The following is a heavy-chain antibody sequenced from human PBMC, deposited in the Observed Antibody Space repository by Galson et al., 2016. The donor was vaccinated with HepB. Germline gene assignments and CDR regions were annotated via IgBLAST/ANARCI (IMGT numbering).Heavy chain of an antibody. D-gene: IGHD4-11*01. Sequence: QSGAEVKKPGESLRISCKGSGYSFTNYWISWVRQMPGKGLEWMGRIEPSDSYTNYNPSFQGHVTISADKSITTAYLQWSSLRASDTAIYYCARPGYSKYESSDYYGMNVWGQGTTVTVSS. CDR3: ARPGYSKYESSDYYGMNV. V-gene: IGHV5-10-1*01. J-gene: IGHJ6*02. CDR2: IEPSDSYT. CDR1: GYSFTNYW.